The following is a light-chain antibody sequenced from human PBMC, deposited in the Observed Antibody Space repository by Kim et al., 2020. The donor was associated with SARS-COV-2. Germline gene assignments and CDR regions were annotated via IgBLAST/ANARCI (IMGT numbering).Light chain of an antibody. CDR2: AAS. CDR1: QSLSDR. J-gene: IGKJ2*03. CDR3: QQYKTWPYS. Sequence: CVSPGERATHSCRANQSLSDRLAWYQHKPGQAPRLLIYAASSRATGIPARFSGRGSGTEFTLTISTLQSDYFAVYYCQQYKTWPYSFGQGTKLEI. V-gene: IGKV3D-15*01.